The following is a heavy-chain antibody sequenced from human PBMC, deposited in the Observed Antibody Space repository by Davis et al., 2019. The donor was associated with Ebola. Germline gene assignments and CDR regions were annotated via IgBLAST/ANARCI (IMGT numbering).Heavy chain of an antibody. Sequence: GESLKISCTGSGYSFTSYWIGLVRQMPGKVLEWLGLIYPGDSDTRYSPSFQGQVTISADKSISTAYLQWSSLKASDTAMYYCARRGYCGRSSCHRVLAEINWFDSWGQGTLVTVSS. CDR1: GYSFTSYW. CDR3: ARRGYCGRSSCHRVLAEINWFDS. CDR2: IYPGDSDT. V-gene: IGHV5-51*01. J-gene: IGHJ5*01. D-gene: IGHD2-2*01.